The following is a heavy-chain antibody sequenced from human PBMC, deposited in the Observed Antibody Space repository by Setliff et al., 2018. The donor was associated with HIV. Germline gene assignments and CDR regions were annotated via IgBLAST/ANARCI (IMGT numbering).Heavy chain of an antibody. V-gene: IGHV1-18*01. D-gene: IGHD6-19*01. J-gene: IGHJ3*02. CDR1: GYSFVRYG. Sequence: ASVKVSCKASGYSFVRYGLSWVRQAPGQGLEWMGWISGFNGNTKYAQSFQDRVAMTTETATSTAYMEMRSLRSDDTAVYFCARVPYRSAWFSGGHDAFDIWGQGTMSPSL. CDR2: ISGFNGNT. CDR3: ARVPYRSAWFSGGHDAFDI.